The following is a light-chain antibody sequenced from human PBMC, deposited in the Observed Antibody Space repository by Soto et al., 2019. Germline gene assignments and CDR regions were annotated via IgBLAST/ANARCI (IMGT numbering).Light chain of an antibody. J-gene: IGLJ2*01. Sequence: QSVLTQPPSASGTPGQRVTISCSGSDSNIGTNSVYWYQHLPGTAPKLLIYRNNQRPSGVPDRFSGSKSGTSASLAISGLRFVDAADYYCAAWDDSLSGHVVFGGGTKVTVL. CDR2: RNN. V-gene: IGLV1-47*01. CDR3: AAWDDSLSGHVV. CDR1: DSNIGTNS.